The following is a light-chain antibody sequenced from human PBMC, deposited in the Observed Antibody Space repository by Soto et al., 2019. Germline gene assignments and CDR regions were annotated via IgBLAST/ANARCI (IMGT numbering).Light chain of an antibody. CDR3: QQYNSYSLFT. V-gene: IGKV1-5*01. J-gene: IGKJ3*01. Sequence: DIQMTQSASTLSASVGDRVTITCRASQSMSSWLAWYQQKPGKAPKLLIYDASSLESGVPSRFSGSGSGTEFTLTISILQPDDFATYYCQQYNSYSLFTFGPGTKVDIK. CDR1: QSMSSW. CDR2: DAS.